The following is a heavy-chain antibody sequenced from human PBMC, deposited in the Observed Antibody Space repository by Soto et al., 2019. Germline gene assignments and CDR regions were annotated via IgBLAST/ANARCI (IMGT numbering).Heavy chain of an antibody. Sequence: GGSLRLSCAASGFTFSSYAMSWVRQAPGKGLEWVSTISSGGDSTYYADSVKGRFTISRDNSENTLYLHMDSLRAEDTAVYYCAEGRVSDFFDYWGQGTLVTVSS. V-gene: IGHV3-23*01. CDR3: AEGRVSDFFDY. CDR2: ISSGGDST. D-gene: IGHD3-3*01. J-gene: IGHJ4*02. CDR1: GFTFSSYA.